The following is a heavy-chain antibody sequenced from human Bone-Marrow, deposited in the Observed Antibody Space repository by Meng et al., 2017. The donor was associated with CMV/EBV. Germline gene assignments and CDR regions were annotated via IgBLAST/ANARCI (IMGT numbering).Heavy chain of an antibody. J-gene: IGHJ4*02. CDR1: GFTFSSYS. CDR3: ARGEKMGISYTNYFDS. Sequence: GGSLRLSCAASGFTFSSYSMNWVRQAPGKGLEWVSVVNGGGATEYADSVKGRFTVFGDNSKNTLYLQMNSLRGDDTAMYYCARGEKMGISYTNYFDSWGQGILVTVSS. V-gene: IGHV3-53*01. CDR2: VNGGGAT. D-gene: IGHD3-16*01.